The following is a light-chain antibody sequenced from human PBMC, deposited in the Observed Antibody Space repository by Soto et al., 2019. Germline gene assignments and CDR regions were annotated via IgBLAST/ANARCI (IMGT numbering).Light chain of an antibody. CDR1: SSDVGSYNR. CDR2: EVS. J-gene: IGLJ2*01. Sequence: ALTQPPSVSGSPGQSVTISCTGTSSDVGSYNRVSWYQQPPGTAPKLMIHEVSNRPSGVPDRFSGSKSGNTASLTISGLQAEDEADYYCSSYTSSSTLVFGGGTKLTVL. CDR3: SSYTSSSTLV. V-gene: IGLV2-18*02.